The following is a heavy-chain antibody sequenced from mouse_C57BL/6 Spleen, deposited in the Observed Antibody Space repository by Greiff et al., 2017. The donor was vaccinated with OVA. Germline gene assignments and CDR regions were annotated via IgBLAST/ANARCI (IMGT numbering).Heavy chain of an antibody. D-gene: IGHD2-4*01. J-gene: IGHJ4*01. CDR2: INPNNGGT. CDR1: GYTFTDYN. Sequence: EVKLMESGPELVKPGASVKIPCKASGYTFTDYNMDWVKQSHGKSLEWIGDINPNNGGTIYNQKFKGKATLTVDKSSSTAYMELRSLTSEDTAVYYCAREARLRRSYYAMDYWGQGTSVTVSS. V-gene: IGHV1-18*01. CDR3: AREARLRRSYYAMDY.